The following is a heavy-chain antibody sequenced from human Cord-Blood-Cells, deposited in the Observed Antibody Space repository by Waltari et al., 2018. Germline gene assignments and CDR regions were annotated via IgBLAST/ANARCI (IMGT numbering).Heavy chain of an antibody. V-gene: IGHV3-21*01. D-gene: IGHD6-6*01. CDR1: GFTFSSLS. J-gene: IGHJ5*02. CDR3: ARFYSSSNWFDP. Sequence: EVQLVESGGGLVKPGGSLRLSCAASGFTFSSLSMTWVRQAPGKGLEWVSSISSSSSYIYYADSVKGRFTISRDNAKNSLYLQMNSLRAEDTAVYYCARFYSSSNWFDPWGQGTLVTVSS. CDR2: ISSSSSYI.